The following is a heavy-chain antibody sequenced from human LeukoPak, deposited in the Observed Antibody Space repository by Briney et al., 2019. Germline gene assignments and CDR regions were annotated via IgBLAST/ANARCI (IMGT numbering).Heavy chain of an antibody. CDR1: GGSFNGYY. V-gene: IGHV4-34*01. J-gene: IGHJ4*02. Sequence: SETLSLTCAVYGGSFNGYYWSWIRQLPGKGLEWIGEINHSGRTNYNPSLNNRVTISVDTSKTQSSLKLSSVTAADTAVYYCAGGDRWLRPPYFDYWGQGTLVTVSS. CDR3: AGGDRWLRPPYFDY. CDR2: INHSGRT. D-gene: IGHD4-23*01.